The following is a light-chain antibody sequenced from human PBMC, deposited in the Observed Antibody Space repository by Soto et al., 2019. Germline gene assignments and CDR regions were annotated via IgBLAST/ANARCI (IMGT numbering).Light chain of an antibody. CDR1: QGITNW. Sequence: DIQMTQSPSSVSASVGDRVTMTCRASQGITNWLAWYQQKPGKAPKLLIYAASTLNSGVPSRFSGSGSGTDFTLTISSLEPEDFVTYFCQQANSFPRLTFGGGTKV. CDR3: QQANSFPRLT. V-gene: IGKV1-12*01. CDR2: AAS. J-gene: IGKJ4*01.